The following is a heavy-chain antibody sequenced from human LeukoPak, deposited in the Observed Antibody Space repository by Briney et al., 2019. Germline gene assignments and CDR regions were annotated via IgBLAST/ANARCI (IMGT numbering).Heavy chain of an antibody. Sequence: GRSLRLSCAASGFTFSSYGMHRVRQAPGKGLEWVAVISYDGSNKYYADSVRGRFTISRDNSKNTLYLQMNSLRAEDTAVYYCAKSGNRLFDYWGQGTLVTVSS. J-gene: IGHJ4*02. CDR1: GFTFSSYG. CDR3: AKSGNRLFDY. D-gene: IGHD3-10*01. V-gene: IGHV3-30*18. CDR2: ISYDGSNK.